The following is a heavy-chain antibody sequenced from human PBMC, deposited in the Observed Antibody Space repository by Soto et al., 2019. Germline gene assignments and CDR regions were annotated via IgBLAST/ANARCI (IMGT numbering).Heavy chain of an antibody. D-gene: IGHD3-3*01. Sequence: QVQLQQWGAGLLKPSETLSLTCAVYGGSFSGYYWSWIRQPPGKGLEWIGEINHSGSTNYNPSLKSRVTISVDTSKNQFSLKLSSVTAADTAVYYCARTKSRRIWSGYHFDYWGQGTLVTVSS. CDR3: ARTKSRRIWSGYHFDY. V-gene: IGHV4-34*01. CDR2: INHSGST. CDR1: GGSFSGYY. J-gene: IGHJ4*02.